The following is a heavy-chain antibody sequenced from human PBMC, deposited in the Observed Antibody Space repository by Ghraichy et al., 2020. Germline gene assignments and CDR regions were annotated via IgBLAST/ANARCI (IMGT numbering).Heavy chain of an antibody. Sequence: GGSLRLSCAASGFPFSGSAMHWVRQASGKGLEWVGRIRSKANSYATAYAASVNGRFTISRDDSKNTAYLQMNSLKTEDTAVYYCTRFYGDYGKVFDIWGQGTMVTVSS. CDR2: IRSKANSYAT. CDR3: TRFYGDYGKVFDI. J-gene: IGHJ3*02. CDR1: GFPFSGSA. V-gene: IGHV3-73*01. D-gene: IGHD4-17*01.